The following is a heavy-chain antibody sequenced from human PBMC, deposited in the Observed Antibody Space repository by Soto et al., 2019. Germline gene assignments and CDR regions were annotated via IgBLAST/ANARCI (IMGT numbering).Heavy chain of an antibody. CDR2: ISYDGSNK. V-gene: IGHV3-30*18. D-gene: IGHD3-16*01. J-gene: IGHJ4*02. CDR1: GFTFSSYG. CDR3: AKAPPSDYVWGSPLAA. Sequence: GGSLRLSCAASGFTFSSYGMHWVRQAPGKGLEWVAVISYDGSNKYYADSVKGRFTISRDNSKNTLYLQMNSLRAEDTAVYYCAKAPPSDYVWGSPLAAWGQGTLVTVSS.